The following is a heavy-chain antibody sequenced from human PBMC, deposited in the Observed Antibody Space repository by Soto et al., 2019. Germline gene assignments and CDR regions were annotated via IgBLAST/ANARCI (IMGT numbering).Heavy chain of an antibody. CDR1: GDPVTNDSHY. CDR2: IYYDGNT. D-gene: IGHD3-3*01. J-gene: IGHJ4*02. CDR3: ARSSIKPQVFMYPFDS. Sequence: SETLSRTYTVSGDPVTNDSHYWGWIRQPPGKGLESIANIYYDGNTYYNPSLKGRVTISLDTSKNQFSLRLNSVTAADTAVYYCARSSIKPQVFMYPFDSWSQGTLVTVS. V-gene: IGHV4-39*01.